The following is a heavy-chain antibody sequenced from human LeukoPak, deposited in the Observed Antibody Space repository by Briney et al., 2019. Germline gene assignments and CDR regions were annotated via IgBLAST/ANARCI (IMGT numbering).Heavy chain of an antibody. J-gene: IGHJ4*02. CDR1: GYTLTELS. CDR3: DTDYSSSWYGSHDY. D-gene: IGHD6-13*01. V-gene: IGHV1-24*01. CDR2: FDPEDGET. Sequence: ASVKVSCKVSGYTLTELSMHWVRQAPGKGLEWLGGFDPEDGETIYAQKFQGRVTMTEDTSTDTAYMEPRSLRSEHMAMYYCDTDYSSSWYGSHDYWGQGTLVTVSS.